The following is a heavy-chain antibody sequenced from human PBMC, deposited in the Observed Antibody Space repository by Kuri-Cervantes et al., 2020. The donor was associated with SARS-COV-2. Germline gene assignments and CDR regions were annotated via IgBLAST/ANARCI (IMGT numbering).Heavy chain of an antibody. CDR2: IYYSGST. V-gene: IGHV4-39*01. Sequence: SETLSLTCTVSGGSISSSSYYWGWIRQPPWKGLEWIGSIYYSGSTYYNPSLKSQVTISVDTSKNQFSLKLTSVTAADTAVYYCARQMMSSITIFGVVITRNWFDPWGQGTLVTVSS. J-gene: IGHJ5*02. D-gene: IGHD3-3*01. CDR3: ARQMMSSITIFGVVITRNWFDP. CDR1: GGSISSSSYY.